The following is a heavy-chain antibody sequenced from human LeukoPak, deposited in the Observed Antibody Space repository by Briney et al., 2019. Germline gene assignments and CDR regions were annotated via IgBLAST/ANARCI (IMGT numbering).Heavy chain of an antibody. D-gene: IGHD4-17*01. CDR1: GFTFSTYS. Sequence: QPGGSLRLSCAASGFTFSTYSMNWVRQAPGKGLEWVSYISSSGSTMYYADSVKGRFTISRDNAENSLYLQMNSLRADDTAIYYCARDRYGDYDFDYWGQGTLVTVSS. J-gene: IGHJ4*02. CDR3: ARDRYGDYDFDY. V-gene: IGHV3-48*01. CDR2: ISSSGSTM.